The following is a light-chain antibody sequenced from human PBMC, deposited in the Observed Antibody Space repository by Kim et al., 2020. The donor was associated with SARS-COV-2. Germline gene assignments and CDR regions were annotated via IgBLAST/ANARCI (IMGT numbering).Light chain of an antibody. CDR1: GSNVGKNY. J-gene: IGLJ1*01. Sequence: QSVLTQPPSVSAAPGQKVTISCSGSGSNVGKNYVSWYQHLSGTAPKLLIYDNNSRPTGIPDRFSGSKSGSSAALGITGLQTGDEADYYCGTWDSSLSLYVFGTGTKVTVL. V-gene: IGLV1-51*01. CDR3: GTWDSSLSLYV. CDR2: DNN.